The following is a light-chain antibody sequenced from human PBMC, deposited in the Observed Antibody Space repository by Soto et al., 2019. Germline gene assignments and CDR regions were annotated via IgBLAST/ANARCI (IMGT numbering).Light chain of an antibody. CDR1: QSVSSN. V-gene: IGKV3-15*01. CDR3: QQYNNWPPGT. J-gene: IGKJ1*01. CDR2: GAS. Sequence: EIVMTQSPATLSVSPGERATLSCRASQSVSSNLAWYQQKPGQAPRLLIYGASTSATGIPARFIGSGSWTEFTPTISSLQSEDFAVYYCQQYNNWPPGTFGHGTKVEIK.